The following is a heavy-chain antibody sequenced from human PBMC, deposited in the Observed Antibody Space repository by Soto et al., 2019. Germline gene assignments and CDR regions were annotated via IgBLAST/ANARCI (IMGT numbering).Heavy chain of an antibody. CDR1: GFTFSSYS. Sequence: EVQLVESGGGLVKPGGSLRLSCAAAGFTFSSYSMNWVRQAPGKGLEWVSSISTTSSFIYSADSVKGRCTISRDNAKNSLSLQINSLITEATAVDYCARVRSLFVVSVSNCFDYCCQGSLVTVSS. CDR2: ISTTSSFI. D-gene: IGHD3-16*01. J-gene: IGHJ4*02. CDR3: ARVRSLFVVSVSNCFDY. V-gene: IGHV3-21*02.